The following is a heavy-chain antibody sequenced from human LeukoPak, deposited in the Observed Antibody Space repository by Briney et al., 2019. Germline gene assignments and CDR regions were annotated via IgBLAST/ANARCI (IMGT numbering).Heavy chain of an antibody. CDR1: GGSISSNNYY. J-gene: IGHJ4*02. CDR2: INYSGRT. V-gene: IGHV4-39*01. D-gene: IGHD5-12*01. CDR3: ASVNSGYDYAVDY. Sequence: SSETLPLTCTVSGGSISSNNYYWGWMRQPPGKGLEWIGSINYSGRTSYNPSLRSRVTISVDTSKNQFSLRLSSVTAADTAVFYCASVNSGYDYAVDYWGRGTLVTVSS.